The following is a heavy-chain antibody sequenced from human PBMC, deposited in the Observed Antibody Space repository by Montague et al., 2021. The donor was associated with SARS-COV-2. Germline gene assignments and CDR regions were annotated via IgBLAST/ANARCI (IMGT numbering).Heavy chain of an antibody. Sequence: SETLSLTCTVSGGSISSSSYYWGWLRQPPGKGLEWIGSIYYSTSTYYNPSLKSRVTISVDTSKNQFSLKLSSVTAAATAVYYCARKASRGITILGVVTASDSFDVWGQGTTVTVSS. J-gene: IGHJ6*02. CDR3: ARKASRGITILGVVTASDSFDV. V-gene: IGHV4-39*01. CDR2: IYYSTST. CDR1: GGSISSSSYY. D-gene: IGHD3-3*01.